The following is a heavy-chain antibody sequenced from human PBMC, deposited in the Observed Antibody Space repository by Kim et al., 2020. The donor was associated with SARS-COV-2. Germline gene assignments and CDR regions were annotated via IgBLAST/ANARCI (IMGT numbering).Heavy chain of an antibody. CDR2: IYSGGSST. Sequence: GGSLRLSCAASGFTFSSYAMSWVRQAPGKGLEWVSVIYSGGSSTYYADSVKGRFTISRDNSKNTLYLQMNSLRAEDTAVYYCAILSSENGSGGLRGFRWFDPWGQGTLVTVSS. CDR1: GFTFSSYA. V-gene: IGHV3-23*03. J-gene: IGHJ5*02. D-gene: IGHD3-10*01. CDR3: AILSSENGSGGLRGFRWFDP.